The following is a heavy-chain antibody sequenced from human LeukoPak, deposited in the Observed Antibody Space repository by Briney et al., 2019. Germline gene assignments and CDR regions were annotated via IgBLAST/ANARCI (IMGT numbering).Heavy chain of an antibody. J-gene: IGHJ4*02. V-gene: IGHV1-2*02. CDR1: GYTFTGYY. CDR3: ARDHYAVREFDY. Sequence: ASVKVSCKASGYTFTGYYMHWVRQAPGQGLEGMGWINPNSGGTNYAQKFQGRVTMTRDTSISTAYMELSRPRSDDTAVYYCARDHYAVREFDYWGQGTLVTVSS. D-gene: IGHD2-2*01. CDR2: INPNSGGT.